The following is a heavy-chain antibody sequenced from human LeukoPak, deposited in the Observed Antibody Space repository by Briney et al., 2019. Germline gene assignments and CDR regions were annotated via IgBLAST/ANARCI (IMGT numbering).Heavy chain of an antibody. V-gene: IGHV7-4-1*02. D-gene: IGHD3-10*01. CDR2: INTNTGNP. CDR1: GCTFTSYA. J-gene: IGHJ4*02. CDR3: ARDDLWFGELLLTRFDY. Sequence: ASVKVSCKASGCTFTSYAMNWVRQAPGQGLEWMGWINTNTGNPTYAQGFTGRFVFSLDTSVSTAYLQISSLKAEDTAVYYCARDDLWFGELLLTRFDYWGQGTLVTVSS.